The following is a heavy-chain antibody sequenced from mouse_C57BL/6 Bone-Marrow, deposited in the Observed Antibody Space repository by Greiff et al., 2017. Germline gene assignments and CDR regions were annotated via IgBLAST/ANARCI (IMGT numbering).Heavy chain of an antibody. CDR2: ISRGCVYI. CDR1: GFTFSSYA. Sequence: EVQLVESGEGLVKPGGSLKLSCAASGFTFSSYAMSWFRQTPEKRLEWVAYISRGCVYIYYADTVKGRFTISRDKARNTLYLQMSSLTSEDTAMYYCTRDPLYYSTWYFDVWGTGTTVTVSS. D-gene: IGHD2-5*01. CDR3: TRDPLYYSTWYFDV. V-gene: IGHV5-9-1*02. J-gene: IGHJ1*03.